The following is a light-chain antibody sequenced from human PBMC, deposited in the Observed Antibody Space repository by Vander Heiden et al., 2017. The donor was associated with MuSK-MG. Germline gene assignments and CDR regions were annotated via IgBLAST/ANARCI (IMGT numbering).Light chain of an antibody. CDR3: QQSYSSPPLS. Sequence: DIQMTQSPSSLSASVGDRVTITCRASQSIRSYLNWYQQYPGKAPKLLINAASTLQRGVPSRFSGSGSGTNFSLTISSLQPEDFATYYCQQSYSSPPLSFGGGTKVEIK. J-gene: IGKJ4*01. CDR1: QSIRSY. V-gene: IGKV1-39*01. CDR2: AAS.